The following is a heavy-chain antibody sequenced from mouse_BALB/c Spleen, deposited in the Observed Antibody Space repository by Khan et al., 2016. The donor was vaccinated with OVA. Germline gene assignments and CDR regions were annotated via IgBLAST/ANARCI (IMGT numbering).Heavy chain of an antibody. CDR3: TRLAYYYDSEGFAY. V-gene: IGHV5-6*01. J-gene: IGHJ3*01. Sequence: DVQLVESGGDLVKPGGSLKLSCAASGFTFSTYGMSWVRQTSDKRLEWVATVSTGGGYTYYPASVKGRFTISRATAKNPLYLQMSGLKPEATAMFYCTRLAYYYDSEGFAYWGQGTLVTVSA. CDR2: VSTGGGYT. CDR1: GFTFSTYG. D-gene: IGHD1-1*01.